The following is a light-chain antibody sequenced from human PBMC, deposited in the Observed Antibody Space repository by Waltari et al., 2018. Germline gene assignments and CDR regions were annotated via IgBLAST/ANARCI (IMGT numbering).Light chain of an antibody. J-gene: IGKJ4*01. CDR2: GAS. V-gene: IGKV1-9*01. CDR3: QQLNSYPLT. CDR1: QDISHY. Sequence: DIQLTQSPSFLSASVRERVTITCRASQDISHYLAWYQQKPGKAPKLLIYGASTLQSRVPSRFSGSGYGTEFTRTISSLQPEDFAIYYCQQLNSYPLTFGGGTKVEIK.